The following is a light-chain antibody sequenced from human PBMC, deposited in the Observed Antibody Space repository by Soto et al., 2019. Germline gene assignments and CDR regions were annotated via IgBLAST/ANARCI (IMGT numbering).Light chain of an antibody. CDR2: GAS. V-gene: IGKV3-20*01. CDR3: QQYGSSPRT. J-gene: IGKJ1*01. Sequence: EDVLTQSPGTLSLSPGERATLSCRASESVSSVYLAWYQQRPGQAPRLLMYGASSRATGTPERFSGGGSGTDFTLTISRLEPEDFAVYYCQQYGSSPRTFGQGTKVEIK. CDR1: ESVSSVY.